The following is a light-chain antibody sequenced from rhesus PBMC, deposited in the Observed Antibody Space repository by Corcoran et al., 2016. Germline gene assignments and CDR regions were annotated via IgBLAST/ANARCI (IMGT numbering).Light chain of an antibody. CDR2: YGS. V-gene: IGKV2-60*01. J-gene: IGKJ1*01. CDR3: MQALQTPRT. Sequence: DIVMTQTPLSLPVTLGEPASISCRSSQSLLTSNGYNYLNWYLQKPVPSPQLLIYYGSNWASRVPDRFSGSGSGTDFTLIISRLEAEDVGVYYCMQALQTPRTFGQGTKVEIK. CDR1: QSLLTSNGYNY.